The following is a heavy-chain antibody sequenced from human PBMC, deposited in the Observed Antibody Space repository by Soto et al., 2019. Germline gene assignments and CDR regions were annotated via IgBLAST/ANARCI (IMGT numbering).Heavy chain of an antibody. V-gene: IGHV3-21*01. J-gene: IGHJ4*02. D-gene: IGHD5-12*01. CDR1: GFTFSSYS. Sequence: EVQLVESGGGLVKPGGSLRLSCAASGFTFSSYSMNWVRQAPGKGLEWVSSISSSSSYIYYADSVKGRFTISRDNAKNSLYLQMNSLRAEDTAVYYCASSWSGYESDYWGQGTLVTVSS. CDR3: ASSWSGYESDY. CDR2: ISSSSSYI.